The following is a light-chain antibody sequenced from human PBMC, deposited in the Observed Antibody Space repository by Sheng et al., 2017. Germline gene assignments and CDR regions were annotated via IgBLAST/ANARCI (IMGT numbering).Light chain of an antibody. CDR1: QDITIY. Sequence: DIQMTQSPSSLSASVGDRVTITCQASQDITIYLNWYQLKPGKAPKLLIYDASNLETGVPSRFSGRRSGTDFTFTISSVQAEDFATYYCQQYAIFPYSFGQGTKLEIK. CDR3: QQYAIFPYS. CDR2: DAS. V-gene: IGKV1-33*01. J-gene: IGKJ2*03.